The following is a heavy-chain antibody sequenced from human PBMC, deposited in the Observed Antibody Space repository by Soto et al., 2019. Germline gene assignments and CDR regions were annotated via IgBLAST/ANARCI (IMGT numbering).Heavy chain of an antibody. CDR3: ARDPSEGRVGNWFES. CDR1: GFTFSRYG. D-gene: IGHD2-2*01. Sequence: EVQLVESGGGLVTPGGSLRLSCAASGFTFSRYGMNWLRQAPGKGLEWVASISSSTSYVYYADSVKGRFSTSRDNAKNILYVEMYALRTEATAVYYCARDPSEGRVGNWFESWGQGTLVTVSS. J-gene: IGHJ5*01. CDR2: ISSSTSYV. V-gene: IGHV3-21*06.